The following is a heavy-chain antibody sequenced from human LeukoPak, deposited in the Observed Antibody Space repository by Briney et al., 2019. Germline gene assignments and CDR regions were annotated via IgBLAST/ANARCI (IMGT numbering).Heavy chain of an antibody. D-gene: IGHD3-16*01. V-gene: IGHV3-23*01. CDR3: AKEIRPNDH. CDR1: GFTFSSHA. J-gene: IGHJ4*02. Sequence: PGGSLRLSCAASGFTFSSHAMTWVRQAPGKGLQWVSSISINADDTHYADSEKGRFTISRDNSKKTLFLQMNSLRVDDTAIYYCAKEIRPNDHWGQGTLVIVSS. CDR2: ISINADDT.